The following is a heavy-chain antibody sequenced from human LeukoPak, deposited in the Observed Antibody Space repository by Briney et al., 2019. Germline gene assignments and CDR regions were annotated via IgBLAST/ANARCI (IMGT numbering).Heavy chain of an antibody. D-gene: IGHD3-22*01. CDR3: ARDKRNYYDSSGYYYGGYDAFDI. Sequence: PGGSLRLSCAASGFTFSSYGMHWVRQAPGKGLEWVAVISYDGSNKYYADSVKGRFTISRDNSKNTLYLQMNSLRAEDTAVYYCARDKRNYYDSSGYYYGGYDAFDIWGQGTMVTVSS. CDR1: GFTFSSYG. CDR2: ISYDGSNK. J-gene: IGHJ3*02. V-gene: IGHV3-30*03.